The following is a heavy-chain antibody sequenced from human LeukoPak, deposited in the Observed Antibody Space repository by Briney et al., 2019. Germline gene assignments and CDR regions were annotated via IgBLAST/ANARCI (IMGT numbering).Heavy chain of an antibody. CDR3: ALTGGYCSSISCSSPMDV. V-gene: IGHV1-2*06. J-gene: IGHJ6*03. CDR2: INPNSGGT. D-gene: IGHD2-2*01. CDR1: GYTFTGYY. Sequence: ASVKVSCKASGYTFTGYYIHWVRQAPGQGPEWMGRINPNSGGTNFAQQFQGRVTMTRDTSISTAYMELSRLRSDDTAVYYCALTGGYCSSISCSSPMDVWGKGTTVTVSS.